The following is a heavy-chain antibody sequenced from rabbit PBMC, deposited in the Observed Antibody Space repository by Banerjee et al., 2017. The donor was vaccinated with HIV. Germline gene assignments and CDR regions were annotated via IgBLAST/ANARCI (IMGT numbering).Heavy chain of an antibody. CDR1: GFSFSSSYY. J-gene: IGHJ4*01. V-gene: IGHV1S40*01. CDR3: ARDSTYYTGPDL. Sequence: QSLEESGGGLVQHEGSLTLTCTASGFSFSSSYYMCWVRQAPGKGLEWIGCIYTGSSGSTYYASWAKGRFTISKTSSTTVTLQMTSLTAADTATYFCARDSTYYTGPDLWGPGTLVTVS. D-gene: IGHD8-1*01. CDR2: IYTGSSGST.